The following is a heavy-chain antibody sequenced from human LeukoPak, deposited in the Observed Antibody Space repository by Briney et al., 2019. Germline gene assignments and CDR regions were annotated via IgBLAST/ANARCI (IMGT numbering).Heavy chain of an antibody. J-gene: IGHJ4*02. CDR3: ARDVTGGSYFDY. V-gene: IGHV4-31*03. Sequence: PSETLSLTCTVSGGSISSGGYYWSWIRQLPGKGLDWIEYIYSSGTTYYNPSLKSRVTMSVDTSKNQFSLKLISVTAADTAVYYCARDVTGGSYFDYWGQGTLVTVSS. CDR1: GGSISSGGYY. CDR2: IYSSGTT. D-gene: IGHD1-26*01.